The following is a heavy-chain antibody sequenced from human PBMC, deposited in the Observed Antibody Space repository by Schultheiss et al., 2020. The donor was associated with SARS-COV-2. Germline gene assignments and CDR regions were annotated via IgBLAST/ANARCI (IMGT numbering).Heavy chain of an antibody. CDR1: GFTFSSYS. Sequence: GESLKISCAASGFTFSSYSMNWVRQAPGKGLEWVSSISSSSSYIYYADSVKGRFTISRDNAENTLYLQMNSLRAEDTAVYYCGRSGSSGWLNPIHSWGQGILVTVSS. D-gene: IGHD6-19*01. V-gene: IGHV3-21*04. CDR2: ISSSSSYI. J-gene: IGHJ4*02. CDR3: GRSGSSGWLNPIHS.